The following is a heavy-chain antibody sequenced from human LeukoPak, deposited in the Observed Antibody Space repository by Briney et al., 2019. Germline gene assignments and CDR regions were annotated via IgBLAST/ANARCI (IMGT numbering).Heavy chain of an antibody. J-gene: IGHJ4*02. V-gene: IGHV3-53*01. D-gene: IGHD3-10*01. CDR3: ARLRGNTMVEY. CDR2: IYNAVT. Sequence: GGSLRLSCTASGFAVSNNYMSWVRQAPEKGLEWVSLIYNAVTYADSVKGRFTISRDDSKNTLNLQMNSLRADDTAVYYCARLRGNTMVEYWGQGTLVTVSS. CDR1: GFAVSNNY.